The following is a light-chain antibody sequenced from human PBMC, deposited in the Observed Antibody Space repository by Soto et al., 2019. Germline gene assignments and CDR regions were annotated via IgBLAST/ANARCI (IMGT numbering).Light chain of an antibody. J-gene: IGKJ1*01. Sequence: EIVMTQSPATLSVSPGERATLACRASQSVSSNLAWYQQKPGQAPRLLIYGASTRATGIPARFSGSGSGTEFTLTISSPQSEDFAVYYCQQYNNWPRTFSQGTKVDIK. V-gene: IGKV3-15*01. CDR1: QSVSSN. CDR2: GAS. CDR3: QQYNNWPRT.